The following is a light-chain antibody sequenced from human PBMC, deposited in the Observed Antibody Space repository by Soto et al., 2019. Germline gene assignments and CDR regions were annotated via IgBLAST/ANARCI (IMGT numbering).Light chain of an antibody. CDR1: NTDLGVYGY. CDR2: DVN. V-gene: IGLV2-14*01. Sequence: QSALAQPASVSGSFGQSITISCSGPNTDLGVYGYVSWYQHHPGKAPKLLIYDVNIRPSGISDRFSGSKSGDTASLTISGLQAEDEADYFCFSKISGFVYGFGTGTKLTVL. CDR3: FSKISGFVYG. J-gene: IGLJ1*01.